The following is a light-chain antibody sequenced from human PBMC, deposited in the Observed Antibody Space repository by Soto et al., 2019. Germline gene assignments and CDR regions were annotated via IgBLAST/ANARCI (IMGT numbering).Light chain of an antibody. V-gene: IGKV3-11*01. CDR2: DAS. CDR1: QSISRY. J-gene: IGKJ4*01. CDR3: QQRLSWPPLT. Sequence: EIVLTQSPATLSLSPGERATLSCRASQSISRYLAWYQQKPGQAPGLLIHDASNRATGIPARFSGSGSETDFTLTISSLEPEDFAVYYCQQRLSWPPLTFGGGTKVENK.